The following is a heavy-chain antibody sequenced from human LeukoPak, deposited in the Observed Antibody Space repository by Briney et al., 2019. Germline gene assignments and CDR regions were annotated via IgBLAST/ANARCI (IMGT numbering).Heavy chain of an antibody. V-gene: IGHV4-31*03. D-gene: IGHD4-17*01. CDR3: ARDSRYGEPSY. CDR2: IYYSGST. J-gene: IGHJ4*02. Sequence: PSETLSPTCTVSGGSISSGGYYWSWIRQHPGKGLEWIGYIYYSGSTYYNPSLKSRVTISVDTSKNQFSLKLTSVTAADTAVYYCARDSRYGEPSYWGQGTLVTVSS. CDR1: GGSISSGGYY.